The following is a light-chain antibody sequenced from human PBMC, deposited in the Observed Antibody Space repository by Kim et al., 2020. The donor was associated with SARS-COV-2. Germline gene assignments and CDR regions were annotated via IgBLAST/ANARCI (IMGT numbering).Light chain of an antibody. CDR2: YDS. V-gene: IGLV3-21*04. Sequence: SYELTQPPSVSVAPGRTARITCGGNSSGSKSVHWYQQMPGQAPVLVISYDSDRPSGIPERFAGSNSGNTATLTISRVEAGDEADYYCQVWDSSSDHRVVF. J-gene: IGLJ2*01. CDR1: SSGSKS. CDR3: QVWDSSSDHRVV.